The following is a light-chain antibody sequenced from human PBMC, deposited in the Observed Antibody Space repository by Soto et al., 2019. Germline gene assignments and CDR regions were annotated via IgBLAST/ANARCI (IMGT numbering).Light chain of an antibody. Sequence: DIQMTQSPSSLSASVGDRVTITCRASLGISSYLAWYQQKPGKVPKLLIYAASTLQSGVPSRFSGSGSGTDFTLTISSLQPEDVATYYCPKYNSAPHTFGQGTKLEIK. V-gene: IGKV1-27*01. CDR1: LGISSY. CDR2: AAS. CDR3: PKYNSAPHT. J-gene: IGKJ2*01.